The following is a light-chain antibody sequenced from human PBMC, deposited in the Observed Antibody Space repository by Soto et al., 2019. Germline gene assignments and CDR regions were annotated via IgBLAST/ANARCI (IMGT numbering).Light chain of an antibody. CDR2: DVS. J-gene: IGLJ1*01. V-gene: IGLV2-14*01. CDR3: SSYTSSSTYV. CDR1: SSDVGGYNY. Sequence: SSPTQPAPLSGSPGQSITISCTGNSSDVGGYNYVSWYQQHPGKAPKLMIYDVSNRPSGVSNRFSGSKSGNTASLTISGLQAEDEADYYCSSYTSSSTYVFGTGTKVTVL.